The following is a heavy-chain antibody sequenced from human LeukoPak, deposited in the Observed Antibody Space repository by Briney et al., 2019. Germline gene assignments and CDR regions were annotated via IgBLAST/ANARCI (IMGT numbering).Heavy chain of an antibody. J-gene: IGHJ4*02. CDR1: GFTFSSYA. Sequence: GGSLRLSCAASGFTFSSYAMSWVRQAPGKGLEWVSVISGSGGSTYYADSVKGRFTISRDNSKNTLYLQMNSLRAEDTAVYYCAKDTRPYSSGWPTHFDYWGQGTLVTVSS. V-gene: IGHV3-23*01. D-gene: IGHD6-19*01. CDR2: ISGSGGST. CDR3: AKDTRPYSSGWPTHFDY.